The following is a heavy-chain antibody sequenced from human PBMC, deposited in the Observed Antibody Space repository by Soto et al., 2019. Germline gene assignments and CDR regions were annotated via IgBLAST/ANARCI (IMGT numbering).Heavy chain of an antibody. D-gene: IGHD2-15*01. CDR1: GFSFSDYS. CDR3: ARVESSEDCSGGSCYSNSYIDV. V-gene: IGHV3-11*01. J-gene: IGHJ6*03. Sequence: GGSLRLSYSASGFSFSDYSMSWIRQAPGKGLEWVSYISSSGSTIYYADSVKGRFTISRDNAKNSLYLQMNSLRAEDTAVYYCARVESSEDCSGGSCYSNSYIDVWGKGT. CDR2: ISSSGSTI.